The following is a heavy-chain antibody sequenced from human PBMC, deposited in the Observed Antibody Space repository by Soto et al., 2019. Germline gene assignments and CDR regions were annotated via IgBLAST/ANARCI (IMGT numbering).Heavy chain of an antibody. CDR2: IKQDGSEK. J-gene: IGHJ6*03. CDR1: GFTFSNAW. V-gene: IGHV3-7*01. D-gene: IGHD3-16*01. Sequence: GGSLRLSCAASGFTFSNAWMSWVRQAPGKGLEWVANIKQDGSEKYYVDSVKGRFTISRDNAKNSLYLQMNSLRAEDTAVYYCARGGDYYYYMDVWGKGTTVTVSS. CDR3: ARGGDYYYYMDV.